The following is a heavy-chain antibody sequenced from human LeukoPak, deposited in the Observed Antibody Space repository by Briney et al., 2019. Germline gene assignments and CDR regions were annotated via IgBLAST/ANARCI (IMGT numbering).Heavy chain of an antibody. CDR1: GFTFSSYG. CDR3: AKDPLTYYYDSSGFFDY. Sequence: GGSLRLSCAASGFTFSSYGMHWVRQAPGKGLEWVAFIRYDGSNKYYADSVKGRFTISRDNSKNTLYLQMNSLRAEDTAVYCCAKDPLTYYYDSSGFFDYWGKGTLVTVSS. D-gene: IGHD3-22*01. J-gene: IGHJ4*02. V-gene: IGHV3-30*02. CDR2: IRYDGSNK.